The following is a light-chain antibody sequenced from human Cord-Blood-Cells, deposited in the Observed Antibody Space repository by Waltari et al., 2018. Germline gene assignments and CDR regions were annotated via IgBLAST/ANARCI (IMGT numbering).Light chain of an antibody. CDR2: RNN. V-gene: IGLV1-44*01. CDR1: SSNIGSNT. J-gene: IGLJ2*01. CDR3: AAWDDSLNGPV. Sequence: QSVLTQPPSASGTPGQRVTISCSGSSSNIGSNTVNWYQQLPGTAPKLLIYRNNQRPSGVPDRFSGSKSGTSAALASSGLQAEEEADYYCAAWDDSLNGPVFGGGTKLTVL.